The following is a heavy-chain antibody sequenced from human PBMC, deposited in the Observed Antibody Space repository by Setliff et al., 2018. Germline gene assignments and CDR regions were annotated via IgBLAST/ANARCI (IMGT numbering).Heavy chain of an antibody. D-gene: IGHD1-26*01. CDR2: ISPSGST. CDR1: GASITSGGFY. V-gene: IGHV4-61*09. J-gene: IGHJ4*02. Sequence: TLSLTCSVSGASITSGGFYWTWIRQPAGKGLEWIGHISPSGSTTYNPSVKSRVTISLDTSKNHFSLKLNSVTAADTALYYCARSPSSGAYWNPRPFYSDYWARGTLVTVSS. CDR3: ARSPSSGAYWNPRPFYSDY.